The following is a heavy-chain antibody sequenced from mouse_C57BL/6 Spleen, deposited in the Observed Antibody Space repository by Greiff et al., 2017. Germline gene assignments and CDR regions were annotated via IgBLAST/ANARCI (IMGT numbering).Heavy chain of an antibody. CDR1: GYTFTSYW. J-gene: IGHJ3*01. CDR2: IDPNSGGT. CDR3: ARSGDYAEAWFAY. Sequence: QVQLQQPGAELVKPGASVKLSCKASGYTFTSYWMHWVKQRPGRGLEWIGRIDPNSGGTKYNEKFKSKATLTVDKPSSTAYMQLRSLTSEDSAVYDCARSGDYAEAWFAYWGQGTLVTVSA. V-gene: IGHV1-72*01. D-gene: IGHD2-4*01.